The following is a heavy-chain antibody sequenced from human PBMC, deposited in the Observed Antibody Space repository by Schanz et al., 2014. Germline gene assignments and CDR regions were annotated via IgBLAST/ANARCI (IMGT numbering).Heavy chain of an antibody. CDR1: GYSSTDYA. V-gene: IGHV1-18*01. D-gene: IGHD2-21*02. CDR2: ISVYHGHT. Sequence: QVQLVQSGVEVKRPGASVRASCKASGYSSTDYAIHWVRQAPGQGLEWMGWISVYHGHTNYAEKVHGRVTMTTDTSTSTDCMELRGLRSDDTAVYCYARETAIIAGGAIDVWGQGTMVAVSS. J-gene: IGHJ3*01. CDR3: ARETAIIAGGAIDV.